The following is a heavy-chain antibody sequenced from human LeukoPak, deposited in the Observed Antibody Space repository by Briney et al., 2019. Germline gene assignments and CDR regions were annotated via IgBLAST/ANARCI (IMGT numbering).Heavy chain of an antibody. CDR2: IYTSGST. CDR3: ARMQASQQWLVLGGAFDI. J-gene: IGHJ3*02. Sequence: SETLSLTCTVSGGSISSYYWSWIRQPAGKGLEWIGRIYTSGSTNCNPSLKSRVTTSVDTSKNQFSLKLSSVTAADTAVYYCARMQASQQWLVLGGAFDIWGQGTMVTVSS. V-gene: IGHV4-4*07. D-gene: IGHD6-19*01. CDR1: GGSISSYY.